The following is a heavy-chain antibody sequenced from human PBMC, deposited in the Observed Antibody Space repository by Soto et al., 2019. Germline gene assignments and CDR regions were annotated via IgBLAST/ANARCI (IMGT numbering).Heavy chain of an antibody. CDR2: SDGSSAYT. CDR3: ARAVGNYYGMDV. J-gene: IGHJ6*02. V-gene: IGHV3-11*06. D-gene: IGHD1-26*01. Sequence: QVQLVESGGGLAKPGGSLRLSCAASGFTFSDYYMNWIRQAPGKGLEWLSYSDGSSAYTNYADSVKGRFTISRDNAKNSLFLQLTSLRDEDTAVYCARAVGNYYGMDVWGQGTTVTVSS. CDR1: GFTFSDYY.